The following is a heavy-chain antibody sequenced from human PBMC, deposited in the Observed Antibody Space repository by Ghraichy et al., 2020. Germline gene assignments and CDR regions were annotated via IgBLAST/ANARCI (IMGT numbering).Heavy chain of an antibody. CDR2: IIPIFGTA. Sequence: SMKVACKASGGTFSSYAISWVRQAPGQGLEWMGGIIPIFGTANYAQKFQGRVTITADKSTSTAYMELSSLRSEDTAVYYCARVAVGAIDLWGQGTLVTVSS. CDR3: ARVAVGAIDL. CDR1: GGTFSSYA. V-gene: IGHV1-69*06. J-gene: IGHJ5*02. D-gene: IGHD1-26*01.